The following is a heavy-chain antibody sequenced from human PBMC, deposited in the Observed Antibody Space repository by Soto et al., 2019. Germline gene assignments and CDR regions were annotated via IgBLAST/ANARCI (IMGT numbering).Heavy chain of an antibody. D-gene: IGHD6-19*01. CDR1: GFTFSSYA. CDR2: ISGSGGST. CDR3: AKDRTSGWYYEGIDY. V-gene: IGHV3-23*01. J-gene: IGHJ4*02. Sequence: PGGSLRLACAASGFTFSSYAMSWVRQAPGKGLEWVSAISGSGGSTYYADSVKGRFTISRDNSKNTLYLQMNSLRAEDTAEYYCAKDRTSGWYYEGIDYWGQGTLVTVSS.